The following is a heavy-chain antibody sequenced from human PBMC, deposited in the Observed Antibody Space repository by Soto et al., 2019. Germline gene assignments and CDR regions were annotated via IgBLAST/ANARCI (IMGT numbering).Heavy chain of an antibody. Sequence: QVQLQESGPGLVKTSETLSLTCSVSGGSISSYSWNWIRQPPGKGLEWIGYTYDSGSTKYKPSLKSRVSISADTSRNQFXLXXXSXXAAXXXVXXXXXXXRQGDRIYYFDYWGQGTLVTVSS. D-gene: IGHD2-21*02. CDR1: GGSISSYS. J-gene: IGHJ4*02. CDR2: TYDSGST. V-gene: IGHV4-59*01. CDR3: XXXXRQGDRIYYFDY.